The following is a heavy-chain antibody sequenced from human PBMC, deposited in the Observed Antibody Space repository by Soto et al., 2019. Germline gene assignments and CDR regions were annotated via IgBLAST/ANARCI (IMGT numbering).Heavy chain of an antibody. CDR3: ARSVPAAPTRGYWFDP. V-gene: IGHV1-69*02. CDR2: IIPILGIA. CDR1: GGTFSSYT. Sequence: SVKVSCKASGGTFSSYTISWVRQAPGQGLEWMGRIIPILGIANYAQKFQGRVTITADKSTSTAYMELSSLRSEDTAVYYCARSVPAAPTRGYWFDPWGQGTLVTVSS. D-gene: IGHD2-2*01. J-gene: IGHJ5*02.